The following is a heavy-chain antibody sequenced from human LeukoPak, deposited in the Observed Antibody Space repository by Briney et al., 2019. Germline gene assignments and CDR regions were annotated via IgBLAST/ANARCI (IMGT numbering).Heavy chain of an antibody. Sequence: SETLSLTCTVSGGSISSGGYYWSWIRQHPGKGLEWIGYIYYSGSTYYNPSVKSRFTISVDTSKNQFSLKLSSVTAADTAVYYCARAYYDPYFDYWGQGTLVTVSS. J-gene: IGHJ4*02. CDR3: ARAYYDPYFDY. CDR1: GGSISSGGYY. CDR2: IYYSGST. D-gene: IGHD3-22*01. V-gene: IGHV4-31*03.